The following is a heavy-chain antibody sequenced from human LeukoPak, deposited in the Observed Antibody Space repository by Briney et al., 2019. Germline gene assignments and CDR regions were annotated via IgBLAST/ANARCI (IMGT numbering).Heavy chain of an antibody. CDR3: AARYFDWLLTGDYYMDV. Sequence: SQTLSLTYTVSGGSISSGGYYWSWIRQHPGKGLEWIGYIYYSGSTYYNPCLKSRVTISVDTSKNQFSLKLSSVTAADTAVYYCAARYFDWLLTGDYYMDVWGKGTTVTVSS. CDR1: GGSISSGGYY. CDR2: IYYSGST. V-gene: IGHV4-31*03. D-gene: IGHD3-9*01. J-gene: IGHJ6*03.